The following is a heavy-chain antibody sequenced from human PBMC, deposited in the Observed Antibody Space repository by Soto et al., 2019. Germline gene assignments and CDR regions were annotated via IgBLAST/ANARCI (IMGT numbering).Heavy chain of an antibody. D-gene: IGHD2-15*01. CDR2: IYYSGST. CDR3: ARDSRNWGCSGGSCYSPDAFDI. CDR1: GGSISSGDYY. J-gene: IGHJ3*02. V-gene: IGHV4-30-4*01. Sequence: QVQLQESGPGLVKPSQTLSLTCTVSGGSISSGDYYWSWIRQPPGKGLEWIGYIYYSGSTYYNPSRESRVTISVDTSKNQFSLKLSSVTAADTAVYYCARDSRNWGCSGGSCYSPDAFDIWGQGTMVTVSS.